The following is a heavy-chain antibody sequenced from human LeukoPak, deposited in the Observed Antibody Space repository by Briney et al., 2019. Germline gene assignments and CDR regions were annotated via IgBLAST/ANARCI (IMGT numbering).Heavy chain of an antibody. V-gene: IGHV3-7*03. Sequence: GGSLRLSCAASGFTFSNYWMSWVRQAPGKGLEWVANIKQDASEIYYVGSVKGRFIISRDNAKNSLFLQMNSLRAEDTAVYYCARGERLEWLSGPNWFDPWGQGTLVTVSS. D-gene: IGHD3-3*01. J-gene: IGHJ5*02. CDR2: IKQDASEI. CDR1: GFTFSNYW. CDR3: ARGERLEWLSGPNWFDP.